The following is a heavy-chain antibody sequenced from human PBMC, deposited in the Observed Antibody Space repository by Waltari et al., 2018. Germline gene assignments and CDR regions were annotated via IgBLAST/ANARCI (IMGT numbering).Heavy chain of an antibody. CDR3: AKDPPGITMVRGVRGDFDY. D-gene: IGHD3-10*01. V-gene: IGHV3-23*01. CDR1: GFTFSSYA. Sequence: EVQLLESGGGLVQPGGSLRLSCAASGFTFSSYAMSWVRQAPGKGLEWVSAISGSGGSTYYADSVKGRFTISRAKSKNTLYLQMNSLRAEDTAVYYCAKDPPGITMVRGVRGDFDYWGQGTLVTVSS. J-gene: IGHJ4*02. CDR2: ISGSGGST.